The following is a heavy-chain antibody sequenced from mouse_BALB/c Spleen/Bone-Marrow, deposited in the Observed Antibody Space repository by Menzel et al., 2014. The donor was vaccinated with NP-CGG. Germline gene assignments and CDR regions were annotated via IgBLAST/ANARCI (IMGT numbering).Heavy chain of an antibody. V-gene: IGHV1-54*01. J-gene: IGHJ1*01. CDR2: INPGSGGT. CDR3: ARSGGNWNFDV. Sequence: QVHLQQPGAELVRPGTSVKVSCKASGYAFTNYLIEWVKQRPGQGLEWIGMINPGSGGTNYNEKFKGKATLTADKSSSTAYMQLSSLTSDDSAVYFCARSGGNWNFDVWGAGTTVTVSS. D-gene: IGHD2-1*01. CDR1: GYAFTNYL.